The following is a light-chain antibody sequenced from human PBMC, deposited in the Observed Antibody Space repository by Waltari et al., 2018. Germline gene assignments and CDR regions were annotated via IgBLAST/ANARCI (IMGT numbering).Light chain of an antibody. CDR3: QVWDDTTNSGV. V-gene: IGLV3-21*01. CDR2: YDT. J-gene: IGLJ3*02. Sequence: YVLTQPPSVSVAPGKTATLTCGGENIESKSVNWYQQRAGQAPVLVLFYDTDRPSGIPYRFSGSNSGNTATLTISWVEAGDEADYHCQVWDDTTNSGVFGGGTRLTVL. CDR1: NIESKS.